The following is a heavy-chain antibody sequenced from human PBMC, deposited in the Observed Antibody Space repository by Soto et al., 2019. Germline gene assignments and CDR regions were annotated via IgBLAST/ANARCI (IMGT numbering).Heavy chain of an antibody. V-gene: IGHV4-34*01. CDR3: ARDYYDSSDYTTNWFDP. J-gene: IGHJ5*02. D-gene: IGHD3-22*01. CDR2: INHSGST. Sequence: SETLSLTCTVSGGSISSYYWSWIRQPPGTGLEWIGEINHSGSTNYNPSLKSRVTISVDTSKNQFSLKLTSVTAADTAVYYCARDYYDSSDYTTNWFDPWGQGTLVTVSS. CDR1: GGSISSYY.